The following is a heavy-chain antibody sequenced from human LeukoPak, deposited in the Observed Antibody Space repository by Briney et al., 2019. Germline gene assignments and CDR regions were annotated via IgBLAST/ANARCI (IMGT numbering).Heavy chain of an antibody. CDR3: ATSPGIAVAGVGNWFDP. V-gene: IGHV1-69*13. D-gene: IGHD6-19*01. J-gene: IGHJ5*02. CDR1: GGTFSSYA. CDR2: IIPIFGTA. Sequence: ASVKVSCKASGGTFSSYAISWVRQAPGQGLEWMGGIIPIFGTANYAQKFRGRVTITADESTSTAYMELSSLRSEDTAVYYCATSPGIAVAGVGNWFDPWGQGTLVTVSS.